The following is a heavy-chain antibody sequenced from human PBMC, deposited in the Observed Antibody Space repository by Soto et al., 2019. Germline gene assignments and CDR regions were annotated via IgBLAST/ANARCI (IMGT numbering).Heavy chain of an antibody. V-gene: IGHV1-2*02. Sequence: QVQLVQSEAEVKKPGASVKVSCKASGYTFTGYYMHWVRQAPGQGLECMGWINPNSGGTNYAQKFQGRDTITRYTSISTAYMELSRLRSDDTAVYYCASWTGYSGYDFWGLRYYGMDVWGQGTTVTVSS. D-gene: IGHD5-12*01. CDR2: INPNSGGT. CDR1: GYTFTGYY. J-gene: IGHJ6*02. CDR3: ASWTGYSGYDFWGLRYYGMDV.